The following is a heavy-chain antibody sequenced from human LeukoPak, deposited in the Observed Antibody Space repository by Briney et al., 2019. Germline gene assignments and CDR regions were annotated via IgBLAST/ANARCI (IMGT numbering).Heavy chain of an antibody. CDR2: ITGDCKYI. J-gene: IGHJ4*02. V-gene: IGHV3-21*01. Sequence: GGSLRLSCAAFGFIFKTYTMTWVRQAPGKGLEWVSSITGDCKYITYADSVKGRFTISRDNAKNSLYLQVASLRSDDTATYYCAREGNDYYYDQWGQGTLVTVSP. CDR1: GFIFKTYT. D-gene: IGHD3-16*01. CDR3: AREGNDYYYDQ.